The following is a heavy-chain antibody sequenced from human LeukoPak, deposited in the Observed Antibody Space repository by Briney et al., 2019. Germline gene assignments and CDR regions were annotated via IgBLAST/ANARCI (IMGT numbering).Heavy chain of an antibody. J-gene: IGHJ4*02. CDR2: ISGSGGST. D-gene: IGHD3-3*01. CDR3: AKAYYDFWSGPCFDY. V-gene: IGHV3-23*01. Sequence: PGGSLRLSCAASGFTFSSYAMSWVRQAPGKGLEWVSAISGSGGSTYYADSVKGRFTISRDNSKNTLYLQMNSLRAEDTAVYYCAKAYYDFWSGPCFDYWGQGTLVTVSS. CDR1: GFTFSSYA.